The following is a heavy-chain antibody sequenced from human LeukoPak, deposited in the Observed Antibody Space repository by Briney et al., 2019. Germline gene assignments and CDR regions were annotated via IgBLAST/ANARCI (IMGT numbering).Heavy chain of an antibody. V-gene: IGHV4-39*07. J-gene: IGHJ6*03. Sequence: SETLSLTCTVSGGSISSSSYYWGWIRQPPGKGLEWIGSIHYSGSTNHNPSLKSRVTISVDTSKNQFSLKLSSVTAADTAVYYCARGYCSGGSCYSYYYYNYMDVWGKGTTVTVSS. CDR3: ARGYCSGGSCYSYYYYNYMDV. CDR2: IHYSGST. CDR1: GGSISSSSYY. D-gene: IGHD2-15*01.